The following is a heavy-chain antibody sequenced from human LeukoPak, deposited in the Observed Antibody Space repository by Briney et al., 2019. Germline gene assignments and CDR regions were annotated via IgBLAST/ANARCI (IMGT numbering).Heavy chain of an antibody. J-gene: IGHJ3*02. CDR3: ANRLGYCSGGSCYSAAFDS. D-gene: IGHD2-15*01. V-gene: IGHV3-30*18. CDR1: GFTFSSYG. Sequence: GGSLRLSCAASGFTFSSYGMHWVRQAPGKGLEWVAVISYDGSNKYYADSVKGRFTISRDNSKNTLYLQMNSLRAEDTAVYYCANRLGYCSGGSCYSAAFDSWGQGTMVTVSS. CDR2: ISYDGSNK.